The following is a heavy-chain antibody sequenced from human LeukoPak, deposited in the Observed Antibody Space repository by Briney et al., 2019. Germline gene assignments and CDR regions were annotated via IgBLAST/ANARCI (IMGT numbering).Heavy chain of an antibody. CDR2: ISGSGGST. V-gene: IGHV3-23*01. CDR1: GFTFSSYA. CDR3: AKVPLVGATRWFDP. Sequence: PGGSLRLSCAASGFTFSSYAMSWVRQAPGKGLEWVSAISGSGGSTYYADSLKGRFTISRDNSNKTCYLQRNSLSAEDTAVYYCAKVPLVGATRWFDPWGQGTLVTVSS. D-gene: IGHD1-26*01. J-gene: IGHJ5*02.